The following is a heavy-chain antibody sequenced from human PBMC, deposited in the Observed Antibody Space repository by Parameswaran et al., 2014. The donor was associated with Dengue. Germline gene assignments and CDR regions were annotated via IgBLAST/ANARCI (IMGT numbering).Heavy chain of an antibody. CDR3: ARRPLYSYGKNYFDY. D-gene: IGHD5-18*01. V-gene: IGHV1-69*13. CDR2: IIPIFGTA. CDR1: GGTFSSYA. Sequence: SVKVSCKASGGTFSSYAISWVRQAPGQGLEWMGGIIPIFGTANYAQKFQGRVTITADESTSTAYMELSSLRSEDTAVYYCARRPLYSYGKNYFDYWGQGTLVTVSS. J-gene: IGHJ4*02.